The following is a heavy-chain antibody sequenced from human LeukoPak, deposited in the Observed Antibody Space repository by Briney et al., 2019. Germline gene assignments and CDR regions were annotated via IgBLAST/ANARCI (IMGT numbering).Heavy chain of an antibody. CDR3: ARRLVGSGND. J-gene: IGHJ4*02. CDR1: GGSISSYY. CDR2: IYYSGNT. V-gene: IGHV4-59*04. D-gene: IGHD2-15*01. Sequence: SETLSLTCTVPGGSISSYYWSWIRQPPGKGLEWIGNIYYSGNTYYNPSLKSRVTISVDTSRNQFSLTLSSVTAADTAVYYCARRLVGSGNDWGQGTLVTVSS.